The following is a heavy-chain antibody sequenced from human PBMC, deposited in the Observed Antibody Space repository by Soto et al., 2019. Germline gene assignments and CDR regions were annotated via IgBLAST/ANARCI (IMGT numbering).Heavy chain of an antibody. J-gene: IGHJ5*02. Sequence: QVQLVQSGAEVKKPGASVKVSCKASGYTFTSYDINWVREATGQGRAWMGWMNPNSGNTGYAQKFQGRVTMTRNTSISTAYMGLSSLRSEDTAVYYCASKVVVCPELSWFDTVGQGTMVTVSS. D-gene: IGHD2-2*01. CDR2: MNPNSGNT. CDR1: GYTFTSYD. CDR3: ASKVVVCPELSWFDT. V-gene: IGHV1-8*01.